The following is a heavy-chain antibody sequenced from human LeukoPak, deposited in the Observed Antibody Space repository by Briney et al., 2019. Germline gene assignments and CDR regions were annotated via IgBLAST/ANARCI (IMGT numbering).Heavy chain of an antibody. CDR1: GFTFSGSA. J-gene: IGHJ4*02. V-gene: IGHV3-73*01. CDR3: TTHTGLVPQLAPENL. Sequence: GGSLRLSCAASGFTFSGSAMHWDRQASGKGLEWVGRIRSKANSYATAYAASVKGRFTISRDDSKNTAYLQMNSLKTEDTAVYYCTTHTGLVPQLAPENLGGQGTLVTVSS. D-gene: IGHD2-2*01. CDR2: IRSKANSYAT.